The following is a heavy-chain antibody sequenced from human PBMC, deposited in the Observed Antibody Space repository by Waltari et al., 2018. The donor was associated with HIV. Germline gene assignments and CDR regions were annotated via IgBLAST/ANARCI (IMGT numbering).Heavy chain of an antibody. J-gene: IGHJ6*02. CDR1: GGYISSYY. CDR3: ARDPSSSPSYYYYGMDV. V-gene: IGHV4-59*01. Sequence: QVQLQESGPGLVTPSETLSLTCTVSGGYISSYYWRWLRQPHGKGLEWVGYIYYSGSTNYNPSLKSRVTISVDTSKNQFSLKLSSVTAADTAVYYCARDPSSSPSYYYYGMDVWGQGTTVTVSS. CDR2: IYYSGST. D-gene: IGHD6-13*01.